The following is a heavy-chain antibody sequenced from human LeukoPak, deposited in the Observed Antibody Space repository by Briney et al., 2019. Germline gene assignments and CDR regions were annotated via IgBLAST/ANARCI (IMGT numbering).Heavy chain of an antibody. CDR1: GGSFSGYY. J-gene: IGHJ5*02. CDR3: GRDSSDYARFDP. CDR2: INHSGST. Sequence: SSEPLSLTCAVCGGSFSGYYWNWIRQPPGKGLEWIGEINHSGSTNYIPSLKSRVTISVDTSKNQFSLKLRSVTDAHSALYCLGRDSSDYARFDPGGQETLVTVSS. V-gene: IGHV4-34*01. D-gene: IGHD2-2*01.